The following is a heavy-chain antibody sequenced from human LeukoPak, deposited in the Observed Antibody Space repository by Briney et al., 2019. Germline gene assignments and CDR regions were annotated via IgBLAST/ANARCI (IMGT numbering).Heavy chain of an antibody. CDR2: ISGSGDNT. CDR1: GFTFSSYA. V-gene: IGHV3-23*01. J-gene: IGHJ4*02. D-gene: IGHD3-10*01. CDR3: AKGHYYGSGSLDY. Sequence: PGGSLRLSCAASGFTFSSYAMSWVRQAPGKGLEWVSGISGSGDNTYYADSVKGRFTISRDNSKNTLYVQVNSLGTEDTAAYYCAKGHYYGSGSLDYWGQGTLVTVSS.